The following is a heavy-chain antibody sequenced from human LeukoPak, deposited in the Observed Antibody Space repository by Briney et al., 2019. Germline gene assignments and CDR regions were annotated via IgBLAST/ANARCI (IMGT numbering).Heavy chain of an antibody. CDR3: ATGLIRYFDWLRAYYFDY. Sequence: ASVQVSCRVSGYTLTELSMHWVRQAPGKGLEWMGGFDPEDGETIYAQQFQGRVTMTEDTSTDTAYMELSSLRSEDTAVYYCATGLIRYFDWLRAYYFDYWGQGTLVTVSS. CDR1: GYTLTELS. J-gene: IGHJ4*02. V-gene: IGHV1-24*01. CDR2: FDPEDGET. D-gene: IGHD3-9*01.